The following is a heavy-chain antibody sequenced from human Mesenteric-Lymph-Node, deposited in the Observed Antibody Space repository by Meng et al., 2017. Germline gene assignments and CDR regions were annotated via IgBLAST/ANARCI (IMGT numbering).Heavy chain of an antibody. CDR3: AQREVTDEGKYFQH. Sequence: GESLKISCAASGFTFSSYAMSWVRQAPGKGLEWVSTISGSETNTYYADSVKGRFTISRDNFRNTLSLQMNSLRAEDTAVYYCAQREVTDEGKYFQHWGQGTLVTVSS. J-gene: IGHJ1*01. D-gene: IGHD2-21*02. V-gene: IGHV3-23*01. CDR2: ISGSETNT. CDR1: GFTFSSYA.